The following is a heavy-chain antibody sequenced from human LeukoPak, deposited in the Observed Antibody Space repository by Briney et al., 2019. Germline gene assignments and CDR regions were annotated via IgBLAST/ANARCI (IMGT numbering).Heavy chain of an antibody. D-gene: IGHD4-17*01. J-gene: IGHJ5*02. V-gene: IGHV4-59*12. CDR2: IYYSGST. Sequence: PSETLSLTCTVSGGSISSYYWSWIRQPPGKGLEWIGYIYYSGSTYYNPSLKSRVTISVDTSKNQFSLKLSSVTAADTAVYYCATEETTLGWFDPWGQGTLVTVSS. CDR3: ATEETTLGWFDP. CDR1: GGSISSYY.